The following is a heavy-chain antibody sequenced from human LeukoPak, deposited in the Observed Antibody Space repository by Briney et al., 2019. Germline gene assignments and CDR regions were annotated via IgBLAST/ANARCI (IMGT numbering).Heavy chain of an antibody. CDR2: ISGSSSHI. CDR3: VRIPNSANFPNWFDP. CDR1: GFTFSSYT. D-gene: IGHD4/OR15-4a*01. Sequence: GGSLRLSCAASGFTFSSYTINWVRQAPGKGLEWISSISGSSSHIYYADSVKGRLTISRDHAKDSLYLQMNSLRAEDTALYYCVRIPNSANFPNWFDPWGQGTLVTVSS. V-gene: IGHV3-21*01. J-gene: IGHJ5*02.